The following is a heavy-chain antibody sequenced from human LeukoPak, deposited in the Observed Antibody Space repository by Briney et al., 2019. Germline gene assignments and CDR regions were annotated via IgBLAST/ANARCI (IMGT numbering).Heavy chain of an antibody. Sequence: GASVKVSCKASGYTFTDYFIHWVRQAPGQGLEWMGWINPNTGGTNYAQKFQGRVIMTRDTSISTAYMELNRLRSDDTAVFYCARVGIETTGTKYLQHWGQGTLVTVSS. D-gene: IGHD6-13*01. CDR3: ARVGIETTGTKYLQH. CDR2: INPNTGGT. J-gene: IGHJ1*01. V-gene: IGHV1-2*02. CDR1: GYTFTDYF.